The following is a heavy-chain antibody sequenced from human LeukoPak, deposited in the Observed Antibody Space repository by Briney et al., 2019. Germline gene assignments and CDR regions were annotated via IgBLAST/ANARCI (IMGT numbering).Heavy chain of an antibody. V-gene: IGHV1-18*04. CDR1: GYTFTSYG. D-gene: IGHD3-16*01. CDR3: ARGPLTLTFGGPSLDY. CDR2: ISAYNGNT. Sequence: ASVKVSCKASGYTFTSYGISWVRQAPGQGLEWMGWISAYNGNTNYAQKLQGRVTMTTDTSTSTAYMELRSLRSDDTAVYYCARGPLTLTFGGPSLDYWGQGTLVTVSS. J-gene: IGHJ4*02.